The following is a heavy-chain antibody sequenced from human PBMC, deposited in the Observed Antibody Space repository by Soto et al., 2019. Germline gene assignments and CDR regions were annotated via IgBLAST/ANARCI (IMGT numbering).Heavy chain of an antibody. CDR3: ARLGIAVAGPHGGGLDV. CDR1: GFTFSTYT. J-gene: IGHJ6*02. V-gene: IGHV3-48*02. D-gene: IGHD6-19*01. CDR2: ISTSSSSI. Sequence: EVQLVESGGGLVQPGGSLRLSCAASGFTFSTYTMTWVRQAPGKGLEWPSYISTSSSSIFYADSVRGRFTTSRDNAKNSLYLQMNSLRDEDTAVYYCARLGIAVAGPHGGGLDVWGQGTTVIVSS.